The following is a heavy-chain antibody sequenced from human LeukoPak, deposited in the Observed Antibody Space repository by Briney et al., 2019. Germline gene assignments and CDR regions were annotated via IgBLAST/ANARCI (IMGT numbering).Heavy chain of an antibody. CDR1: GFTFSSYA. J-gene: IGHJ6*02. D-gene: IGHD2-15*01. V-gene: IGHV3-23*01. CDR2: ISGSGGST. Sequence: GGSLRLSCAASGFTFSSYAMSWVRQAPGKGLEWVSAISGSGGSTYYADSVKGRFTTSRDNSKNTLYLQMNSLRAEDTAVYYCAKDAGYCSGGSCSDPYYYYGMDVWGQGTTVTVSS. CDR3: AKDAGYCSGGSCSDPYYYYGMDV.